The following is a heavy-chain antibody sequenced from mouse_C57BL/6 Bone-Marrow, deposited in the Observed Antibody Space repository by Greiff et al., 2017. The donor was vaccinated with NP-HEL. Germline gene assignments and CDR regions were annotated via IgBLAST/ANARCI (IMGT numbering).Heavy chain of an antibody. CDR1: GYTFTEYT. J-gene: IGHJ1*03. D-gene: IGHD2-4*01. CDR2: FYPGSGSI. CDR3: ARHEGYYDYDCWYFDV. V-gene: IGHV1-62-2*01. Sequence: QVKLQQSGAELVKPGASVKLSCKASGYTFTEYTIHWVKQRPGQGLEWIGWFYPGSGSIKYNEKFKDKATLTADKSSSTVYMELSRLTSEDSAVYFCARHEGYYDYDCWYFDVWGTGTTVTVSS.